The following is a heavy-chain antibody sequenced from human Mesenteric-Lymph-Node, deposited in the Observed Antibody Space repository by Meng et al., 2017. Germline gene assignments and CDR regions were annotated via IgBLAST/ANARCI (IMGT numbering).Heavy chain of an antibody. V-gene: IGHV4-4*02. CDR2: ICHGGCA. Sequence: QMQLQESGPGLGRPAGTLSRTCAVSGGSFISSNWWSWVRQPPGKGLEWSGEICHGGCANYTTSLTNRVTMSVDKSKNHFSLQLTSVTAADTAVYYCASHVIVTGKRGFDFWGQGILVTVSS. CDR1: GGSFISSNW. J-gene: IGHJ4*02. D-gene: IGHD6-19*01. CDR3: ASHVIVTGKRGFDF.